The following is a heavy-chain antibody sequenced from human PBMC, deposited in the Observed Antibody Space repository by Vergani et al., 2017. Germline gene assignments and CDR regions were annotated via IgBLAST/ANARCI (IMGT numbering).Heavy chain of an antibody. Sequence: EVQLVESGGGLVQPGGSLRLSCAASGFTFSSYSMNWVRQAPGKGLEWVSYISSSSSTIYYADSVKGRFTISRDNAKNSLYLQMNSLRAEDTAVYYCARQRGVGYGDYVAGFDYWGQGTLVTVSS. CDR3: ARQRGVGYGDYVAGFDY. J-gene: IGHJ4*02. CDR2: ISSSSSTI. D-gene: IGHD4-17*01. V-gene: IGHV3-48*01. CDR1: GFTFSSYS.